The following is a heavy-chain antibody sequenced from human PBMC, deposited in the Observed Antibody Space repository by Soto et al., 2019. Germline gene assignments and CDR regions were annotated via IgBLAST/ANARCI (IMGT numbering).Heavy chain of an antibody. CDR3: ERELSSSWRFDY. V-gene: IGHV1-8*01. D-gene: IGHD6-13*01. J-gene: IGHJ4*02. Sequence: QVQLVQSGAEVKKPGDSVKVSCKASGYTFTSYDINWVRQATGQGLEWMGWMNPNSGNTGYAQKFQGRVTMTRNTSISTAYMELSSLKSEDTAVYYCERELSSSWRFDYWGQGTLVTVSS. CDR2: MNPNSGNT. CDR1: GYTFTSYD.